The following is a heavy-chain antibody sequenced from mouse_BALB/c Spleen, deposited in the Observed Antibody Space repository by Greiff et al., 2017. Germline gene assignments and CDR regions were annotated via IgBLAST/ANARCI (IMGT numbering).Heavy chain of an antibody. Sequence: EVKLVESGGGLVKPGGSLKLSCAASGFAFSSYDMSWVRQTPEKRLEWVAYISSGGGSTYYPDTVKGRFTISRDNAKNTLYLQMSSLKSEDTAVYYCARRGYDYEGLAWFAYWGEGTLVTVSA. V-gene: IGHV5-12-1*01. CDR3: ARRGYDYEGLAWFAY. D-gene: IGHD2-4*01. J-gene: IGHJ3*01. CDR2: ISSGGGST. CDR1: GFAFSSYD.